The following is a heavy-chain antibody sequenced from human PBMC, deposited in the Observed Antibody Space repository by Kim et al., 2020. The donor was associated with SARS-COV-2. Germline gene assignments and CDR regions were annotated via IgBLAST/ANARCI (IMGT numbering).Heavy chain of an antibody. CDR2: INPNSGAT. V-gene: IGHV1-2*02. CDR3: ARSGSDY. J-gene: IGHJ4*02. CDR1: GYTFTDLY. D-gene: IGHD3-10*01. Sequence: ASVKVSCKASGYTFTDLYIHWVRQAPGQGLEWMGWINPNSGATNYAPRFQGRVTMTSHTSIRTAYMELNRLTSDDTAIYYCARSGSDYWGQGTLITVS.